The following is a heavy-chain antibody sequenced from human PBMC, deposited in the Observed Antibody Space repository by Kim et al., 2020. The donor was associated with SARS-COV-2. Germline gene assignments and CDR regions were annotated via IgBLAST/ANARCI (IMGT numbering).Heavy chain of an antibody. Sequence: GGSLRLSCAASGFTFSSYSMNWVRQAPGKGLEWVSSISSSSSYIYYADSVKGRFTISRDNAKNSLYLQMNSLRAEDTAVYYCARDTQRWRLLLRYDYWGQGTLVTVSS. CDR1: GFTFSSYS. J-gene: IGHJ4*02. CDR3: ARDTQRWRLLLRYDY. V-gene: IGHV3-21*01. CDR2: ISSSSSYI. D-gene: IGHD3-22*01.